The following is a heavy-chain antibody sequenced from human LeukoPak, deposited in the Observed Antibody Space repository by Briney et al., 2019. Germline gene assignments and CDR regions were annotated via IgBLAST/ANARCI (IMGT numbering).Heavy chain of an antibody. J-gene: IGHJ4*02. Sequence: ASVKVSCKASGYTFTSYGISWVRQAPGQGLEWMGWISAYNGNTNYAQKFQGRVTITADESTSTAYMELRSLRSDDTAVYYCARGDYGDYGDYWGQGTLVTVSS. V-gene: IGHV1-18*01. D-gene: IGHD4-17*01. CDR2: ISAYNGNT. CDR3: ARGDYGDYGDY. CDR1: GYTFTSYG.